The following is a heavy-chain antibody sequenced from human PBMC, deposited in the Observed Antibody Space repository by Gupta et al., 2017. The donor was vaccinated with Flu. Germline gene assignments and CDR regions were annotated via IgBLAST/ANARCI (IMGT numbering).Heavy chain of an antibody. CDR3: ARSRSDYYDSSGYYGY. V-gene: IGHV1-69*06. J-gene: IGHJ4*02. Sequence: QVQLVQSGAEVKKPGSSVKVSCQASGGSFSSYALSWVRQAPGQGLEWMGGIIPILGTANYAQKFQGRDTITADKSTSTAYMELSSLRSEDTAVYYCARSRSDYYDSSGYYGYWGQGTLVTVSS. CDR1: GGSFSSYA. CDR2: IIPILGTA. D-gene: IGHD3-22*01.